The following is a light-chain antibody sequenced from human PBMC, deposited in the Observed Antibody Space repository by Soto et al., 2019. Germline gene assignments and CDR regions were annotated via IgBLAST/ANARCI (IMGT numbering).Light chain of an antibody. J-gene: IGKJ4*01. CDR2: DAS. CDR3: QQRSNWPLT. V-gene: IGKV3D-20*02. Sequence: EIVLTQSPGTMSSSPGDRVTLSCWASRSVSSSQLAWYQHKPGQAPRLLIYDASKRATGIPDRFSGSGSGTDFTLSISRLEPEDFAVYYCQQRSNWPLTFGGGTKVEIK. CDR1: RSVSSSQ.